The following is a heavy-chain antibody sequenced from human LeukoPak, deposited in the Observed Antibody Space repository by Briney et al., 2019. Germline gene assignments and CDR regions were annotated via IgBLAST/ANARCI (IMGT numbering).Heavy chain of an antibody. CDR3: ARGVMTTVVTNDY. V-gene: IGHV3-30*01. CDR2: ISYDGSNK. J-gene: IGHJ4*02. D-gene: IGHD4-23*01. Sequence: QPGRSLRLYCAASGFTFSSYAMHWVRQAPGKGLEWVAVISYDGSNKYYADSVKGRFTISRDNSKNTLYLQMNSLRAEDTAVYYCARGVMTTVVTNDYWGQGTLVTVSS. CDR1: GFTFSSYA.